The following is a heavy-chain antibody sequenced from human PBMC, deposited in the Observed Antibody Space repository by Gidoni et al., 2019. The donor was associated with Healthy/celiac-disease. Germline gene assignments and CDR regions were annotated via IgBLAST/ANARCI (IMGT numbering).Heavy chain of an antibody. J-gene: IGHJ3*02. CDR2: IYYSGST. V-gene: IGHV4-30-4*01. D-gene: IGHD3-22*01. CDR3: ARDGGQGNYYYDSSGFNDAFDI. CDR1: GGSISSGDYY. Sequence: QVQLQESGPGLVKPSQTLSLTCTVSGGSISSGDYYWSWIRQPPGKGLEWIGYIYYSGSTYYNPALKSRVTISVDTSKNQFSLKLSSVTAADTAVYYCARDGGQGNYYYDSSGFNDAFDIWGQGTMVTVSS.